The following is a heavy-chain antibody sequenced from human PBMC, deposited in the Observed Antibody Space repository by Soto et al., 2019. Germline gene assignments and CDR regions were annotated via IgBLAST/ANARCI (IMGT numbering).Heavy chain of an antibody. CDR1: GGSISSGGYY. V-gene: IGHV4-31*03. J-gene: IGHJ5*02. CDR2: IYYSGNT. D-gene: IGHD2-15*01. Sequence: QVQLQESGPGLVKPSQTLSLTCTVSGGSISSGGYYWSWIRQHPGKGLEWIGYIYYSGNTYYNPSLKRRVTIAVDTSKNQFSLKLSSVTAAVTAGYDCARVVGINSFHPWGQGTLVTVST. CDR3: ARVVGINSFHP.